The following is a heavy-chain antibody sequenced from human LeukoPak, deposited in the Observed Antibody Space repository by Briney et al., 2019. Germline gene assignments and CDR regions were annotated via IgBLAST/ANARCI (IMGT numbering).Heavy chain of an antibody. CDR2: ISAYDGNT. J-gene: IGHJ4*02. CDR3: ARASYCSDGSCYSDY. Sequence: ASVKVSCKASGYTFSSYSISRVRQAPGQGLEWMGWISAYDGNTIYAQKVKGRVTMTTDTSTSTAYMELRSLKSDDTAVYYCARASYCSDGSCYSDYWGQGTLVTVSS. V-gene: IGHV1-18*01. CDR1: GYTFSSYS. D-gene: IGHD2-15*01.